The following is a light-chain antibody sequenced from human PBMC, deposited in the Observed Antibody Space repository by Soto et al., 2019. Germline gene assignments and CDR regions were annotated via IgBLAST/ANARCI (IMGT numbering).Light chain of an antibody. Sequence: QSALTQPPSASGSPGQSVTISCTGTSSDVGGYNYVSWYQQHPGKAPKLMIYEVSKRPSGVSNRFSGSKSGNTASLTISGLQAEDEADYYCCSYAGSSPVVFGGGTKLTVL. V-gene: IGLV2-23*02. J-gene: IGLJ2*01. CDR3: CSYAGSSPVV. CDR1: SSDVGGYNY. CDR2: EVS.